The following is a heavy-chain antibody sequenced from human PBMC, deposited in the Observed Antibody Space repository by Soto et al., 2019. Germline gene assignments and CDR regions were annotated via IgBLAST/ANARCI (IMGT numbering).Heavy chain of an antibody. V-gene: IGHV1-18*04. CDR3: ARVRLSRGWSYDYDYYGKDV. Sequence: ASVKGSCKASGYNFTSYGISWVRQAPCQGLEWMGWISAYNGNTNYAQKLQGKVTMTTDTSTSTAYMELRSLRSDDTAVDYCARVRLSRGWSYDYDYYGKDVWGQGTTVTVSS. D-gene: IGHD6-19*01. CDR2: ISAYNGNT. CDR1: GYNFTSYG. J-gene: IGHJ6*02.